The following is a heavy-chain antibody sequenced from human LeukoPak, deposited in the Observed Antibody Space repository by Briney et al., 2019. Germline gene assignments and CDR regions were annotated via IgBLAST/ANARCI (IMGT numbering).Heavy chain of an antibody. CDR2: IKDDGSAK. CDR1: GFTFTNYW. J-gene: IGHJ6*03. V-gene: IGHV3-7*01. D-gene: IGHD3-10*02. Sequence: GGSLRLSCAASGFTFTNYWMTWVRQAPGKGLEWVANIKDDGSAKYYVDSVKGRFTISRDDAKNSLYLQMNSLRAEDTAVYYCARAKFVFGELEYYYYYMDVWGKGTTVTISS. CDR3: ARAKFVFGELEYYYYYMDV.